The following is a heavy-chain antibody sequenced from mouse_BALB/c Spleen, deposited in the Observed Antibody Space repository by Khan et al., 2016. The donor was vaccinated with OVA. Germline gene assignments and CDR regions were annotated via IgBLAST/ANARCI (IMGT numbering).Heavy chain of an antibody. V-gene: IGHV1S137*01. J-gene: IGHJ3*01. CDR3: ARGSGHVRFAY. D-gene: IGHD1-3*01. CDR2: ISTYYGDT. Sequence: VQLQQSGAELVRPGVSVKISCKGSGYTFTDFAIHWVKQSHAKSLEWIGVISTYYGDTNYNQHFKGKATMTVEKSSSTAYMELARLTSDDSAIDYCARGSGHVRFAYWGQGSLVTVSA. CDR1: GYTFTDFA.